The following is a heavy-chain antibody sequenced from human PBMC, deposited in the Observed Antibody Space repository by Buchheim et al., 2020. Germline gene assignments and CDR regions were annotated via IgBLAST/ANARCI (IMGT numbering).Heavy chain of an antibody. CDR2: IKEDGSEK. D-gene: IGHD6-19*01. V-gene: IGHV3-7*01. CDR3: ARDRGWLQFDY. Sequence: EVQLVESGGGLVQPGGSLRLSCAASGFTFSSYWTSWVRQAPGKGLEWVANIKEDGSEKYYVDSVKGRFTISRDNAKSSLYLQMNSLRAEDTAVYYCARDRGWLQFDYWGQGTL. CDR1: GFTFSSYW. J-gene: IGHJ4*02.